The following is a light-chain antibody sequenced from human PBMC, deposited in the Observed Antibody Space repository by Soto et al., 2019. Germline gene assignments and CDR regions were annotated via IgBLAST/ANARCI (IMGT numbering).Light chain of an antibody. CDR2: GAS. CDR1: QSFSSRN. V-gene: IGKV3-20*01. Sequence: EIVLTQSPGTLSLSPGERASLSRRANQSFSSRNLAWYQQKPGQVPRLLIFGASTRATGIPDRLSGSGSGTDFTLTISRLEPEDFAVYYCQQYGSSPRTFGQGTKVDIK. J-gene: IGKJ1*01. CDR3: QQYGSSPRT.